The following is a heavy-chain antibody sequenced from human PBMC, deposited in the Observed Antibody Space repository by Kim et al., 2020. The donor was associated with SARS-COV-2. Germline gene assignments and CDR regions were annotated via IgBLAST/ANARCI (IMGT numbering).Heavy chain of an antibody. CDR1: GFTFSSYS. V-gene: IGHV3-21*01. CDR3: ARDLRGTAVAGTGY. Sequence: GGSLRLSCAASGFTFSSYSMNWVRQAPGKGLEWVSSISSSSSYIYYADSVKGRFTISRDNAKNSLYLQMNSLRAEDTAVYYCARDLRGTAVAGTGYWGQGTLVTVSS. D-gene: IGHD6-19*01. J-gene: IGHJ4*02. CDR2: ISSSSSYI.